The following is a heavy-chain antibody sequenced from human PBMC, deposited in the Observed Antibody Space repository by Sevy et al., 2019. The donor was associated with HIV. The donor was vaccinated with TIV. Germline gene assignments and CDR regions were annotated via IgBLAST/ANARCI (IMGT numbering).Heavy chain of an antibody. CDR1: GFTFSSYA. V-gene: IGHV3-23*01. Sequence: GGSLRLSCAASGFTFSSYAMNWVRQAPGKGLEWVSAISGRSSGTYYADSVEGRFTISRDNSKNTLFLQMNSLRAEDTAVYYCASAVVGGNDYWGQGTLVTVSS. CDR2: ISGRSSGT. J-gene: IGHJ4*02. CDR3: ASAVVGGNDY. D-gene: IGHD2-15*01.